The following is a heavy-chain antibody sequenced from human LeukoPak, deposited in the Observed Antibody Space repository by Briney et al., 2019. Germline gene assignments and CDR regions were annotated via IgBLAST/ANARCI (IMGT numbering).Heavy chain of an antibody. V-gene: IGHV3-30*18. CDR1: AFTFSRYG. D-gene: IGHD4-17*01. CDR2: ISYDGSNK. Sequence: GGSLRLSCAASAFTFSRYGMHWVRQAPGKGLEWVAVISYDGSNKYYADSVKGRFTISRDNSKNTLYLQMNSLRAEDTAVYYCAKDPTVTAYYFDYWGQGTLVTVSS. J-gene: IGHJ4*02. CDR3: AKDPTVTAYYFDY.